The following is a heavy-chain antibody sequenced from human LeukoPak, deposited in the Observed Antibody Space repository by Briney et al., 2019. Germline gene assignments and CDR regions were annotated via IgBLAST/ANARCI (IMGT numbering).Heavy chain of an antibody. D-gene: IGHD2-15*01. Sequence: GASVKVSCKASGGTFSSYAISWVRQAPGQGLEWMGGIIPIFGTANYAQKFQGRVTMTTDTSTSTAYMELRSLRSDDTAVYYCARSIYCSGGSCYGEFDYWGQGTLVTVSS. V-gene: IGHV1-69*05. CDR1: GGTFSSYA. CDR2: IIPIFGTA. J-gene: IGHJ4*02. CDR3: ARSIYCSGGSCYGEFDY.